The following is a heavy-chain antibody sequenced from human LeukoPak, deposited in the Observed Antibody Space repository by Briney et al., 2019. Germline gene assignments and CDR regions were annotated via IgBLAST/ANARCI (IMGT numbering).Heavy chain of an antibody. Sequence: SETLSLTCTVSGYSISSGYYWGWIRQPPGKGLEWIGSIYHSGSTYYNPSLKSRVTISVDTSKNQFSLKLSSVTAADTAVYHCARHARDGYSYGYNPFDIWGQGTMVTVSS. D-gene: IGHD5-18*01. CDR3: ARHARDGYSYGYNPFDI. CDR1: GYSISSGYY. CDR2: IYHSGST. J-gene: IGHJ3*02. V-gene: IGHV4-38-2*02.